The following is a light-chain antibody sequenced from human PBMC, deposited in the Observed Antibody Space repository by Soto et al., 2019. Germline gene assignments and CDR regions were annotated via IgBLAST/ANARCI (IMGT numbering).Light chain of an antibody. CDR2: AAS. Sequence: DIQMTQSPSSVSAPVGDRVTISCRASQDINKWLAWYQQKPGKAPKLLSSAASTLQSGVPSRFSGSGSGTEFTLTIQSLQPDDIATYYCQQASSFPHTFGQGTKLEIK. CDR1: QDINKW. V-gene: IGKV1-12*01. CDR3: QQASSFPHT. J-gene: IGKJ2*01.